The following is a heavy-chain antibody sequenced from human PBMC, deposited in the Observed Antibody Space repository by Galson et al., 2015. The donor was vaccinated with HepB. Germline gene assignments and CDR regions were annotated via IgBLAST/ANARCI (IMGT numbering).Heavy chain of an antibody. CDR3: AKDSSYGSSEIDY. D-gene: IGHD5-18*01. V-gene: IGHV3-43*01. CDR2: ISWDGGST. CDR1: GFTFDDYT. Sequence: SLRLSCAAFGFTFDDYTMHWVRHAPGKGLEWVSLISWDGGSTYYADSVKGRFTISRDNSKNSLYLQMNSLRTEDTALYYCAKDSSYGSSEIDYWGQGTLVTVSS. J-gene: IGHJ4*02.